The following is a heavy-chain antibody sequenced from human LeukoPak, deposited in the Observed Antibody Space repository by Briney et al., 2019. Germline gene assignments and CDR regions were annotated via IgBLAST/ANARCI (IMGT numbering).Heavy chain of an antibody. Sequence: KASETLSLTCAVYGGSFSGYYWSWIRQPPGKGLEWIGEINHSGSTNYNPSLKSRVTISVDTSKNQFSLKLSSVTAADTAVYYCARHYDSSGYYFNYWGQGTLVTVSS. J-gene: IGHJ4*02. CDR3: ARHYDSSGYYFNY. CDR1: GGSFSGYY. CDR2: INHSGST. D-gene: IGHD3-22*01. V-gene: IGHV4-34*01.